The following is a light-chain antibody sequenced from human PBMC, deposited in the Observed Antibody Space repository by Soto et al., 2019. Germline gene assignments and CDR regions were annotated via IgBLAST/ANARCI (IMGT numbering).Light chain of an antibody. CDR3: MQALQTPWT. CDR2: LGS. CDR1: QSLLHSNGYNY. Sequence: DIVMTQSPLSLPVTPGEPASISCRSSQSLLHSNGYNYLDWYLQKPGQSPQLLINLGSNRASGVPDRFSGSGSGTDFTLKISRVEAEDVGFYYCMQALQTPWTFGQGTKVEIK. V-gene: IGKV2-28*01. J-gene: IGKJ1*01.